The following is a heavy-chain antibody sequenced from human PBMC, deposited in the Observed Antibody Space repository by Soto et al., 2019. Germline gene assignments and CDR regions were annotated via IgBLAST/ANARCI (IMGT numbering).Heavy chain of an antibody. V-gene: IGHV3-30-3*01. D-gene: IGHD2-21*02. CDR1: GFSFGGYA. CDR3: ARESFCGGDCYPLDY. CDR2: ILYDGSKT. J-gene: IGHJ4*02. Sequence: QVQLVESGGGVVQSGRSLRLSCAASGFSFGGYAMHWVRQAPGKGLEWLAVILYDGSKTYDADSVKGRFTVSRDNSKNTLYLQMNSLRAEDTAVYYCARESFCGGDCYPLDYWGQGTLVTVSS.